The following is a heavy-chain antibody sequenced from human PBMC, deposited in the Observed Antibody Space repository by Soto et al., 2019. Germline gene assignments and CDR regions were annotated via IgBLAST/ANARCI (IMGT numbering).Heavy chain of an antibody. Sequence: GGSLRLSCAASGFTFSSYDMHWVRQATGKGLEWVSAIGTAGDTYYPGSVKGRFTISRENAKNSLYLQMNSLRAGDTAVYYCARGRLPYCSGGSCPYYFDYWGQGTLVTVSS. CDR1: GFTFSSYD. J-gene: IGHJ4*02. D-gene: IGHD2-15*01. CDR3: ARGRLPYCSGGSCPYYFDY. V-gene: IGHV3-13*01. CDR2: IGTAGDT.